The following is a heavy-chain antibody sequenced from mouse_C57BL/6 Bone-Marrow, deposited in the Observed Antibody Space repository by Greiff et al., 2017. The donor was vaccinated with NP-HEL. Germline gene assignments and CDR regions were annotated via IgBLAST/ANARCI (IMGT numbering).Heavy chain of an antibody. CDR2: IDPENGAT. D-gene: IGHD3-2*02. V-gene: IGHV14-4*01. Sequence: VQLKQSGAELVRPGASVKLSCTASGFNIKDDYLHWLKQRPEQGLEWIGWIDPENGATEYASKFQGKATITADTSSNTAYLQLSSLTSEDTAVYYCTTSSGYFAYWGQGTLVTVSA. CDR1: GFNIKDDY. J-gene: IGHJ3*01. CDR3: TTSSGYFAY.